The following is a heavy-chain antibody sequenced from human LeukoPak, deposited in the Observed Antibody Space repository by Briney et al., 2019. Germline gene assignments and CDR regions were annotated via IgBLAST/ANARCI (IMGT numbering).Heavy chain of an antibody. J-gene: IGHJ6*03. CDR1: GYTFTGYY. D-gene: IGHD3-10*01. Sequence: ASVKVSCKASGYTFTGYYMHWARQAPGQGLEWMGWINPNSGGTNYAQKFQGRVTMTRDTSISTAYMELSRLRSDDTAVYYCARVFDSGSQAYFYYMDVWGKGTTVTISS. CDR3: ARVFDSGSQAYFYYMDV. CDR2: INPNSGGT. V-gene: IGHV1-2*02.